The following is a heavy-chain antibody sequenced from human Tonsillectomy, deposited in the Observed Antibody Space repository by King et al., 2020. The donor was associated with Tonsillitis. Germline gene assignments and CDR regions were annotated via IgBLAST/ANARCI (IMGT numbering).Heavy chain of an antibody. V-gene: IGHV4-59*01. D-gene: IGHD5-18*01. CDR1: GGSLSSYY. J-gene: IGHJ3*02. CDR2: IYYSGST. Sequence: QLQESCPGLVKPSETLSLTCTVSGGSLSSYYWSWIRQPPGKGLECVGYIYYSGSTNYNPSLKSRFTISVETSKNQFSLKLSSVTAADTAVYYCAGTAMGVFDIWGQGTMVTVSS. CDR3: AGTAMGVFDI.